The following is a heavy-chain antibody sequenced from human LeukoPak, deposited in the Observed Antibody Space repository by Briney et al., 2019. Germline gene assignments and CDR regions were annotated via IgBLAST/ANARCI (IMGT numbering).Heavy chain of an antibody. J-gene: IGHJ4*02. CDR1: GGSVNSGSYY. V-gene: IGHV4-39*07. Sequence: PSETLSLTCTVSGGSVNSGSYYWCWIRQAPGEGLEWIGNIYYSGSAYYTPSLESRVTMSIDTSKNQFSLKLSSVTAADTAVYYCASSRVLSSFDYWGQGTLVTVSS. CDR2: IYYSGSA. CDR3: ASSRVLSSFDY.